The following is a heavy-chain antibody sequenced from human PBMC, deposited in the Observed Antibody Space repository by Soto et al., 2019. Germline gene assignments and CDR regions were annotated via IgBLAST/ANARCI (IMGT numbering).Heavy chain of an antibody. CDR1: GVTFSSYA. V-gene: IGHV3-23*01. CDR2: ISGSGGST. J-gene: IGHJ6*02. D-gene: IGHD4-17*01. CDR3: AKRDADYGDTDGMDV. Sequence: WGSLRLSCAASGVTFSSYAMSGVRQAPEKGLEWVSAISGSGGSTYYADSVKGRFTISRDNSKNTLYLQMNSLRAEDTAVYYCAKRDADYGDTDGMDVWGQGTTVPVSS.